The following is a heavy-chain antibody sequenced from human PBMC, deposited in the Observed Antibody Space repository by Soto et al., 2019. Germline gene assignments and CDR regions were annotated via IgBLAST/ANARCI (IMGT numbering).Heavy chain of an antibody. V-gene: IGHV4-30-4*01. CDR3: ARAVYSDVLTGNSWFDP. J-gene: IGHJ5*02. CDR1: RGSISNGDYY. D-gene: IGHD3-9*01. CDR2: IYYSGST. Sequence: SETLSLTCTVSRGSISNGDYYSSWIHKPPGKGLEWIGYIYYSGSTYYNPSLDSRVTISVDTSKNQFSLKLRSVTAADTAVYYCARAVYSDVLTGNSWFDPWGQGTLVTVSS.